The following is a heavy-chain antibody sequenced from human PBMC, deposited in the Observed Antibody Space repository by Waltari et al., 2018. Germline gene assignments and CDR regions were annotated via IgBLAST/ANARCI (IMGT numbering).Heavy chain of an antibody. CDR2: IYHSGST. Sequence: QVQLQESGPGLVKPSETLSLTCAVSGYSISSGSYWGWIRQPPGKGLEWIGSIYHSGSTYYNPSLKSRVTISVDTSKNQFSLKLSSVTAADTAVYYCARPSVAGIEFDYWGQGTLVTVSS. J-gene: IGHJ4*02. CDR3: ARPSVAGIEFDY. D-gene: IGHD6-19*01. CDR1: GYSISSGSY. V-gene: IGHV4-38-2*01.